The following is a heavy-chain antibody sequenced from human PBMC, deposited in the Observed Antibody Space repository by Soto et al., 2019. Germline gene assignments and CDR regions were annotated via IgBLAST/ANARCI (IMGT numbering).Heavy chain of an antibody. Sequence: SETLSLTCTVSGGSVSSSIYYWGWVRQPPGKGLEWIGSVYYSGSTYYNPSPESRVTISVDKSKNQFSLKLMSLSAADTAVYYCGRLEGLATISYYFDYWGQGALVTVSS. J-gene: IGHJ4*02. D-gene: IGHD3-9*01. V-gene: IGHV4-39*01. CDR1: GGSVSSSIYY. CDR3: GRLEGLATISYYFDY. CDR2: VYYSGST.